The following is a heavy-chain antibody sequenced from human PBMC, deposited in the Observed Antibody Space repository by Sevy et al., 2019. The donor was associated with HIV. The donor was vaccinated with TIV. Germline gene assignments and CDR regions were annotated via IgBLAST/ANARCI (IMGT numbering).Heavy chain of an antibody. V-gene: IGHV3-23*01. Sequence: GGSLRLSCAASGFTFSSYAMSWVRQAPGKGLEWLSAISGSGGSTYYADSVKGRFTISRDNSKNTLYLQMNSLRAEDTAVFYCAKDLKLRWYRDWFDPWGQGTLVTVSS. CDR1: GFTFSSYA. D-gene: IGHD4-17*01. J-gene: IGHJ5*02. CDR3: AKDLKLRWYRDWFDP. CDR2: ISGSGGST.